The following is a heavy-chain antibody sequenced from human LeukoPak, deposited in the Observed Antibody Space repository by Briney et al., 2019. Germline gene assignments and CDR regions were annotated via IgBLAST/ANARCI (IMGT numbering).Heavy chain of an antibody. CDR1: GFTFNGYG. CDR3: ARGVRVSLDI. D-gene: IGHD6-13*01. J-gene: IGHJ3*02. CDR2: ISGRDGST. Sequence: GGSLRLSCAASGFTFNGYGMHWVRQAPGKGLEWVSAISGRDGSTYYADSVKGRLTISRDNSKNTLYLQMNSLRAEDTAVYYCARGVRVSLDIWGQGTMVTVSS. V-gene: IGHV3-23*01.